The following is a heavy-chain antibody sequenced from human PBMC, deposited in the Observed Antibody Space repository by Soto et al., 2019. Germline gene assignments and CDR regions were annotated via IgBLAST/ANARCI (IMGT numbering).Heavy chain of an antibody. CDR3: ARDEEYSSNYGMDV. Sequence: QVQLQESGPGLVKPSETLSLTCTVSGGSISSYYWSWIRQPAGKGLEWIGRIYTSGSTNYNPALKSRVTMSVDTSKNQFSLKLSSVTAADTAVYYCARDEEYSSNYGMDVWGQGTTVTVSS. D-gene: IGHD2-21*01. J-gene: IGHJ6*02. CDR2: IYTSGST. V-gene: IGHV4-4*07. CDR1: GGSISSYY.